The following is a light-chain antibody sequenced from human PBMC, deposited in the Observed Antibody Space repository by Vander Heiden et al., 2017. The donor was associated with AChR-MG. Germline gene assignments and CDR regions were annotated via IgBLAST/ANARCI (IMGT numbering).Light chain of an antibody. CDR2: DVS. CDR1: SSDVVGYDY. V-gene: IGLV2-14*03. CDR3: SSYTSSSTLRVV. J-gene: IGLJ2*01. Sequence: QSALTQPASVSGSPGQSITSSGTGTSSDVVGYDYVSWYQQHPGKAPKRMIYDVSNRPAGGSNRFSGSKSGNTASLTISGLQAEDEADYYCSSYTSSSTLRVVFGGGTKLTVL.